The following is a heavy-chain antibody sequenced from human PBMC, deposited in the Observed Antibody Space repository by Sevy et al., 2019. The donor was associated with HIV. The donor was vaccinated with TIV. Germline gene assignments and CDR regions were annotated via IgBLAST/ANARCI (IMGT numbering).Heavy chain of an antibody. Sequence: GGSLRLSCAASGFAFSSYSMNWVSQAPGKGLEWVSSISSSSSYIYYADSVKGRFTISRDNAKNSLYLQMNSLRAEDTAVYYCAGSSGSYLGYFDYWGQGTLVTVSS. J-gene: IGHJ4*02. V-gene: IGHV3-21*01. CDR3: AGSSGSYLGYFDY. CDR2: ISSSSSYI. CDR1: GFAFSSYS. D-gene: IGHD1-26*01.